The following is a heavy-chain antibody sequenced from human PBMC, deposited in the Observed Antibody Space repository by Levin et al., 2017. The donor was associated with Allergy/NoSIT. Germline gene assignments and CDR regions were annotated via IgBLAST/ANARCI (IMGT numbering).Heavy chain of an antibody. CDR1: GFTFSSYW. D-gene: IGHD3-10*01. CDR2: IHSDGSFT. J-gene: IGHJ4*02. V-gene: IGHV3-74*01. Sequence: SCAASGFTFSSYWMHWFRQVPGKGLVWVSRIHSDGSFTNYADSVKGRFTISRDNAKNTLYLQMNSLRAEDTAVYYCARERGLVQDYWGQGTLVTVSS. CDR3: ARERGLVQDY.